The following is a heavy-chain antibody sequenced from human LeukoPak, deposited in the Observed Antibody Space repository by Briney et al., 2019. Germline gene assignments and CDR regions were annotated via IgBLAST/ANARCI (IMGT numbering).Heavy chain of an antibody. J-gene: IGHJ4*02. V-gene: IGHV3-15*01. CDR2: IKSKTDGGTT. Sequence: GGSLRLSCTASGFTFGDYAMSWVRQAPGKGLEWVGRIKSKTDGGTTDYAAPVKGRFTISRDDSKNTLYLQMNSLKTEDTAVYYCTCFSSGWYGFDYWGQGTLVTVSS. D-gene: IGHD6-19*01. CDR1: GFTFGDYA. CDR3: TCFSSGWYGFDY.